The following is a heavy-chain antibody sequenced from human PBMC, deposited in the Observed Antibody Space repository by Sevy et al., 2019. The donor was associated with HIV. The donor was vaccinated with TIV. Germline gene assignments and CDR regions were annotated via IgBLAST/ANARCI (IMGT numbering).Heavy chain of an antibody. D-gene: IGHD2-15*01. CDR1: GFTFSSYW. CDR3: ARARSGPHDAFDI. V-gene: IGHV3-74*01. CDR2: INSDGSST. J-gene: IGHJ3*02. Sequence: GGSLSLSCAASGFTFSSYWMHWVRQAPGKGLVWVSRINSDGSSTSYADSVKGRFTISRDNAKNTLYLQMNSLRAEDTAVYYCARARSGPHDAFDIWGQGTMVTVSS.